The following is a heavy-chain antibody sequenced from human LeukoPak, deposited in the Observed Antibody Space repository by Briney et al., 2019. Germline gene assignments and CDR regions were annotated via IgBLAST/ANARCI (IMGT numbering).Heavy chain of an antibody. D-gene: IGHD3-3*01. CDR2: IYYSGST. V-gene: IGHV4-59*01. J-gene: IGHJ4*02. CDR1: GGSISSYY. Sequence: SETLSLTCTVSGGSISSYYWSWIRQPPGKGLEWIGYIYYSGSTNYNPSLKSRVTISVDTSKNQFSLKLSSVTAADTAVYYCARGGYDFWSGYCNEIGYFDYWGQGTLVTVSS. CDR3: ARGGYDFWSGYCNEIGYFDY.